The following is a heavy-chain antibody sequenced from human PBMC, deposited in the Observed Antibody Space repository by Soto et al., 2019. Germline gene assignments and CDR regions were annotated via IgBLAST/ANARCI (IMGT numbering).Heavy chain of an antibody. V-gene: IGHV1-8*01. J-gene: IGHJ4*02. CDR3: ARGDYYGSARPWDY. D-gene: IGHD3-10*01. CDR1: GYTFTSYD. Sequence: ASVKVSCKASGYTFTSYDINWVLQATGQGREWMGWMNPNSGNTGYAQKFQGRVTMTRNTSISTAYMELSSLRSEDTAVYYCARGDYYGSARPWDYWGQGTLVTVSS. CDR2: MNPNSGNT.